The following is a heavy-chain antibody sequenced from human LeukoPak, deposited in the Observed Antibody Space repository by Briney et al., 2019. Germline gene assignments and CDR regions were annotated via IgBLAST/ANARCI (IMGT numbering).Heavy chain of an antibody. Sequence: PSETLSLTCAVYGGSFSGYYWSWIRQPPGKGLEWIGEINHSGSTNYNPSLKSRVTISVDTSKNQFSLKLSSVTAADTAVYYCARGPATPARYVDYWGQGTLVTVSS. V-gene: IGHV4-34*01. CDR1: GGSFSGYY. J-gene: IGHJ4*02. CDR3: ARGPATPARYVDY. CDR2: INHSGST. D-gene: IGHD2-15*01.